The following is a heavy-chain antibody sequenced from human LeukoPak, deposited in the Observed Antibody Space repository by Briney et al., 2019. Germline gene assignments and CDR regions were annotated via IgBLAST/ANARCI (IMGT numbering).Heavy chain of an antibody. D-gene: IGHD3-10*01. CDR3: ASYSYGSGNTFDY. CDR1: GYTFTSYY. V-gene: IGHV1-2*06. J-gene: IGHJ4*02. Sequence: ASVKVSCKASGYTFTSYYMHWVRQAPGQGLEWMGRINPNSGGTDYAQKFQGRVTMTRDTSISTAYMELSRLRSDDTAFYYCASYSYGSGNTFDYWGQGTLVTVSS. CDR2: INPNSGGT.